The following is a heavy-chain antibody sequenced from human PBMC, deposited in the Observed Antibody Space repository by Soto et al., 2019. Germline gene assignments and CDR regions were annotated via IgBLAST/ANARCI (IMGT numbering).Heavy chain of an antibody. D-gene: IGHD2-15*01. J-gene: IGHJ4*02. V-gene: IGHV1-24*01. CDR2: FGAENGET. Sequence: GASVKVSCKVSGYTLTELSMHWVRQAPGKGLEWMGCFGAENGETNYAQKLQGRVTMTTDTSTSTAYMELRSLRSDDTAVYYCARDGMWDIVVAPDYWGQGTLVTVSS. CDR1: GYTLTELS. CDR3: ARDGMWDIVVAPDY.